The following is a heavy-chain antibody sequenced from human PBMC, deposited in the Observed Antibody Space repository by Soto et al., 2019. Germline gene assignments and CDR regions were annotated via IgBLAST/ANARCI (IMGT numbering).Heavy chain of an antibody. CDR3: ERHVLPCSAFNWYGIDV. V-gene: IGHV5-51*01. CDR2: IHSGDSNV. CDR1: GYSLVNYW. D-gene: IGHD3-9*01. J-gene: IGHJ6*01. Sequence: PGESLKISCKGCGYSLVNYWIGWVRQMPGKGLEWMGIIHSGDSNVKYSPSFQGQVTISAAKSITTAFLQWSRLKASDTAMYYCERHVLPCSAFNWYGIDVWGQGTTVTVSS.